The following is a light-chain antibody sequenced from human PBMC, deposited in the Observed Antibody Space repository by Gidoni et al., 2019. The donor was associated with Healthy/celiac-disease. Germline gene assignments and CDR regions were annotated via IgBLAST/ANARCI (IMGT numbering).Light chain of an antibody. CDR1: RSTIGSNT. V-gene: IGLV1-44*01. J-gene: IGLJ1*01. Sequence: QSVLTPPHSAYGPPGQRVTISCSGTRSTIGSNTVNWYLQPPGTAPKLLIYSNNQRPSGVPDRFSGSKSGTSASRAISGLQSEDEADYYCAAWDDSLNGHYVFGTGTKVTVL. CDR3: AAWDDSLNGHYV. CDR2: SNN.